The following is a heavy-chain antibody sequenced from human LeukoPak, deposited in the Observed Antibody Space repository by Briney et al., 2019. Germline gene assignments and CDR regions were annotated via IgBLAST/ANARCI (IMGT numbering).Heavy chain of an antibody. V-gene: IGHV1-69*04. CDR2: IIPILGIA. CDR3: AREYDYGDFDAFDI. Sequence: SVKVSCKASGYTFTCYYMHWVRQAPGQGLEWMGRIIPILGIANYAQKFQGRVTITADKSTSTAYMELSSLRSEDTAVYYCAREYDYGDFDAFDIWGQGTMVTVSS. CDR1: GYTFTCYY. J-gene: IGHJ3*02. D-gene: IGHD4-17*01.